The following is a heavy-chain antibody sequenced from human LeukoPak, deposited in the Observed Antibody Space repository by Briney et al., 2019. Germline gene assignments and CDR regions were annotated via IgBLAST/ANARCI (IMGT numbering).Heavy chain of an antibody. D-gene: IGHD3-3*01. CDR2: IIPIFGRA. Sequence: SVKVSCKTSGGSFNTYPINWVRQAPGQGLEWMGGIIPIFGRANYARNFQGRVTITADESSSTAYMELSSLRSEDTAMYFCARGSLVGVAISALDYWGQGTLVTVSS. J-gene: IGHJ4*02. CDR3: ARGSLVGVAISALDY. V-gene: IGHV1-69*13. CDR1: GGSFNTYP.